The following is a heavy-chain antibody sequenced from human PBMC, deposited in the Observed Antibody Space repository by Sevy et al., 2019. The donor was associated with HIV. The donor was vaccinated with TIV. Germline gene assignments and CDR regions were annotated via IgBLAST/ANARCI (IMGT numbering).Heavy chain of an antibody. J-gene: IGHJ6*02. CDR3: ARDLTLGSHFYYGMDV. Sequence: GGSLRLSCAASGFTFSSYSMNWVRQAPGKGLEWVSYISSSSSTIYYADSVKGRFTISRDNAKNSLYLQMNSLRDEDTAVYYCARDLTLGSHFYYGMDVWGQGTTVTVSS. CDR1: GFTFSSYS. D-gene: IGHD6-19*01. V-gene: IGHV3-48*02. CDR2: ISSSSSTI.